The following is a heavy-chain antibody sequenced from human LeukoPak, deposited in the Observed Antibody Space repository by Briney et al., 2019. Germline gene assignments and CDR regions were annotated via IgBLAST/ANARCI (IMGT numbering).Heavy chain of an antibody. V-gene: IGHV4-34*01. CDR3: ARRGVTGSYSP. CDR1: GGSFSGYY. J-gene: IGHJ5*02. D-gene: IGHD3-10*01. CDR2: SNHSGST. Sequence: SETLSLTCAVYGGSFSGYYWSWIRQPPGKGLEWIGESNHSGSTNYNPSLKSRVTISQATSKNQFSLKLSSVTAANTAVYYCARRGVTGSYSPWGQGTLVTVSS.